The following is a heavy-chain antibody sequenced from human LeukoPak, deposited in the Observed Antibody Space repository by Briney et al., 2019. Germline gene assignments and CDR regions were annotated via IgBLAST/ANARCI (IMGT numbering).Heavy chain of an antibody. CDR3: ARGPYSSSWYWYFDL. D-gene: IGHD6-13*01. CDR1: GFTFSTYA. V-gene: IGHV3-23*01. CDR2: ISGSGGTGST. J-gene: IGHJ2*01. Sequence: GGSLRLSCAASGFTFSTYAMSWVRQAPGKGLEWVSAISGSGGTGSTYFADSVKGRFTISRDNAKDSLYLQMNSLRVEDTAFYYCARGPYSSSWYWYFDLWGRGTLVTVSS.